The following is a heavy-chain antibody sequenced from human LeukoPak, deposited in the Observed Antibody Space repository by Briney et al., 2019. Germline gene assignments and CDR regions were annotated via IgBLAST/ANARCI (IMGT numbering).Heavy chain of an antibody. D-gene: IGHD4-11*01. CDR1: GGTFINNA. V-gene: IGHV1-69*13. CDR3: AKNTVTPSRTWYYFDS. Sequence: ASVKVSCKASGGTFINNAINWVRQAPGQGLEWMGGIIPIFGTANYAQKFQGSVSITADESTRTAYMELYSLRSDDTAVYYCAKNTVTPSRTWYYFDSWGQGTLVTVSS. J-gene: IGHJ4*02. CDR2: IIPIFGTA.